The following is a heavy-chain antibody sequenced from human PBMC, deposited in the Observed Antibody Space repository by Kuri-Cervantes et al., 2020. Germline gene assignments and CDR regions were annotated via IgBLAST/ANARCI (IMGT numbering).Heavy chain of an antibody. J-gene: IGHJ6*02. CDR1: GFTFSSYA. V-gene: IGHV3-30-3*01. D-gene: IGHD6-19*01. CDR2: ISYDGSNK. CDR3: AKASRYSSGWSGDNMDV. Sequence: GGSLRLSCAASGFTFSSYAMHWVRQAPGKGLEWVAVISYDGSNKYYADSVKGRFTISRDNSKNTLYLQMSGLRAEDTAVYYCAKASRYSSGWSGDNMDVWGRGTMVTVSS.